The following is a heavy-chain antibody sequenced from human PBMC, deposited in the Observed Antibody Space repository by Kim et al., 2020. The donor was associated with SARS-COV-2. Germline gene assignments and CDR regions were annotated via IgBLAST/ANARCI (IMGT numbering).Heavy chain of an antibody. V-gene: IGHV3-48*02. Sequence: ADSVKGRFTISRDNAKNSLYLQMNSLRDEDTAVYYCARDVVATIISCFDYWGQGTLVTVSS. J-gene: IGHJ4*02. D-gene: IGHD5-12*01. CDR3: ARDVVATIISCFDY.